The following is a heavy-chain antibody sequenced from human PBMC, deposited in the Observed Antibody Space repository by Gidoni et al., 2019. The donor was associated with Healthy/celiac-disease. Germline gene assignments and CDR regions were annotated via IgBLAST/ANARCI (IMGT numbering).Heavy chain of an antibody. CDR1: GFTFDDYA. CDR2: ISWNSGSI. CDR3: AKDIGYSYGLGFIDY. D-gene: IGHD5-18*01. V-gene: IGHV3-9*01. Sequence: EVQLVESGGGLVQPGRSLRLSCAASGFTFDDYAMHWVRQAPGKGLEWVSGISWNSGSIGYADSVKGRFTISRDNAKNSLYLQMNSLRAEDTALYYCAKDIGYSYGLGFIDYWGQGTLVTVSS. J-gene: IGHJ4*02.